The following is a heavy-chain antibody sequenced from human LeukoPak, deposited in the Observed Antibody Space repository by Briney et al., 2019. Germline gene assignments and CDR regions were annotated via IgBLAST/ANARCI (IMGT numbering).Heavy chain of an antibody. D-gene: IGHD2-15*01. CDR2: ITPSNGVT. CDR3: AGEVAATLFFDS. V-gene: IGHV1-46*01. J-gene: IGHJ4*02. CDR1: AYTFSSYN. Sequence: ASVKVSCKASAYTFSSYNIHWMRQAPGQGLEWMGIITPSNGVTSYAWNFRGRITMTRDTSTSTVYMDLSSLKSDDTAVYYCAGEVAATLFFDSWGQGTLVTVSS.